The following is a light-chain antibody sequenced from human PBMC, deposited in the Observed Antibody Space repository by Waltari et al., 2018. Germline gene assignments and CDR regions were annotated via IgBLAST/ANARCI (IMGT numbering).Light chain of an antibody. Sequence: DTVMTQSPNSLAVSLGERATINCKSSQNILYSSNNNNYLAWYQQKPGQPPKFLLYWASTRASGVPDRVSGSGSGTDFTLTISSLRTEDVAVYYCQQYYTIPITFGQGTRLEIK. CDR3: QQYYTIPIT. V-gene: IGKV4-1*01. CDR2: WAS. CDR1: QNILYSSNNNNY. J-gene: IGKJ5*01.